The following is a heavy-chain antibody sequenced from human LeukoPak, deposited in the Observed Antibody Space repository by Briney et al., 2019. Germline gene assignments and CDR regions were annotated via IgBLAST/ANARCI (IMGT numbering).Heavy chain of an antibody. J-gene: IGHJ6*03. V-gene: IGHV4-61*02. CDR2: IYTSGST. Sequence: SETLSLTCTVSGGSISSGSYYWSWIRQPAGKGLEWIGRIYTSGSTNYNPSLKSRVTISVDTSKNQFSLKLSSVTAADTAVYYCARVERDIVVVPAAMVYYYYMDVWGKGTTVTVSS. CDR1: GGSISSGSYY. CDR3: ARVERDIVVVPAAMVYYYYMDV. D-gene: IGHD2-2*01.